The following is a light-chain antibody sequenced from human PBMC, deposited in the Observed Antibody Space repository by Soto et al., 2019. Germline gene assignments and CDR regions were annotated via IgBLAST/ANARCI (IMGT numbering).Light chain of an antibody. J-gene: IGKJ2*01. Sequence: DIHLTQSPSFLSASVGDRVTITCRASQGINTYLAWYQQRPGRAPKLLSFAASTLQSGVPSRFSGSGSGTEFTLKINNLQPEDFAIYYCQHLHSYPYTFGQGTKLEIK. CDR3: QHLHSYPYT. V-gene: IGKV1-9*01. CDR2: AAS. CDR1: QGINTY.